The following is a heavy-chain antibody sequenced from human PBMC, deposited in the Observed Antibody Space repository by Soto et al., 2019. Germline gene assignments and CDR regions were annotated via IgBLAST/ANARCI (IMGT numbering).Heavy chain of an antibody. CDR1: GFTFSSYA. Sequence: GGSLRLSCAASGFTFSSYAMHWVRQAPGKGLEWVAVISFDGSDTFYGDSVKGRFTISRDNSENTLYLQMNSLRAEDTAVYYCARDHDNRSWYGYLDYWGQGTLVTVSS. J-gene: IGHJ4*02. CDR3: ARDHDNRSWYGYLDY. CDR2: ISFDGSDT. V-gene: IGHV3-30*03. D-gene: IGHD6-13*01.